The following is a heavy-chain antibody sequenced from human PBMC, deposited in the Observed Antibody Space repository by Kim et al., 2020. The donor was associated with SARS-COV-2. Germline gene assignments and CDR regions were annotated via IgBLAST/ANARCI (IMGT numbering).Heavy chain of an antibody. Sequence: GGSLRLSCAASGFTFSSYSMNWVRQAPGKGLEWVSSISSSSSYIYYADSVKGRFTISRDNAKNSLYLQMNSLRAEDTGVYYCAREGRITIFGVVIPRDYYMDGWGRGTTVTVSS. CDR2: ISSSSSYI. CDR3: AREGRITIFGVVIPRDYYMDG. V-gene: IGHV3-21*01. J-gene: IGHJ6*03. D-gene: IGHD3-3*01. CDR1: GFTFSSYS.